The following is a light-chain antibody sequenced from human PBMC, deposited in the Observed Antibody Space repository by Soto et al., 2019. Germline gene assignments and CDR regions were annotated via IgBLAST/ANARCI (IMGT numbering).Light chain of an antibody. CDR2: GAY. CDR3: QQYGSSPYT. J-gene: IGKJ2*01. Sequence: EILLTQSPGTMSLSPGERATLSCRASQSVRNDYLAWYQQKPGQAPRLLIYGAYGRATGIPDRFSGSGSGKDFTLTISRLEPEDFAVYYCQQYGSSPYTFGQGTKLEI. CDR1: QSVRNDY. V-gene: IGKV3-20*01.